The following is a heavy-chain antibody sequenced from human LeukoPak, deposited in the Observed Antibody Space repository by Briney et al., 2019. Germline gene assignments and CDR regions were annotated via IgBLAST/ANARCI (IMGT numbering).Heavy chain of an antibody. J-gene: IGHJ4*02. D-gene: IGHD3-10*01. CDR1: GFTFSNAW. CDR3: ARDLYGSGSYYLGY. Sequence: GGSLRLSCAASGFTFSNAWMSWVRQAPGKGLEWVSSISSSSSYIYYADSVKGRFTISRDNAKNSLYLQMNSLRAEDTAVYYCARDLYGSGSYYLGYWGQGTLVTVSS. V-gene: IGHV3-21*01. CDR2: ISSSSSYI.